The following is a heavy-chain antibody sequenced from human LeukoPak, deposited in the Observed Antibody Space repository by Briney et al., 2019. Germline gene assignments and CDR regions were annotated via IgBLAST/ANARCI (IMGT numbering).Heavy chain of an antibody. CDR2: IYHSGST. J-gene: IGHJ4*02. D-gene: IGHD3-10*01. V-gene: IGHV4-4*02. Sequence: PSETLSLTCAVSGCSISSSNWWSWVRQPPGKGLEWIGEIYHSGSTNYNPSLKSRVTISVDKSKNQFSLKLSSVTAADTAVHYCARGHRGSGIPHPFDYWGQGTLVTVSS. CDR1: GCSISSSNW. CDR3: ARGHRGSGIPHPFDY.